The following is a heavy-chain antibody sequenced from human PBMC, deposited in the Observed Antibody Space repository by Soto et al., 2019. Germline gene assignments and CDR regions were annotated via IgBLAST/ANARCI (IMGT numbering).Heavy chain of an antibody. CDR3: ARVTVTTPHVRRLGGMDV. CDR2: IIPIFGTA. V-gene: IGHV1-69*01. D-gene: IGHD4-17*01. J-gene: IGHJ6*02. Sequence: QVQLVQSGAEVKRPGSSVKVSCKASGGTFSSYAISWVRQAPGQGLEWMGGIIPIFGTANYAQKLQGRVTITADESTSTAYMELSSLRSEDTAGYYCARVTVTTPHVRRLGGMDVWGQGTTVTVSS. CDR1: GGTFSSYA.